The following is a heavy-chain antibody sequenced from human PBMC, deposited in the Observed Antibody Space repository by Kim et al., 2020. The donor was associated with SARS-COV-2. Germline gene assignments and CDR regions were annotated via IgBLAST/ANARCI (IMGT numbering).Heavy chain of an antibody. CDR3: ARTPSYYSGMDV. J-gene: IGHJ6*02. CDR2: K. V-gene: IGHV3-33*01. Sequence: KYYAESVKGRFTNTSINSRNTLYLTMNSLWAQETAVYYCARTPSYYSGMDVWGQGTTVTVSS.